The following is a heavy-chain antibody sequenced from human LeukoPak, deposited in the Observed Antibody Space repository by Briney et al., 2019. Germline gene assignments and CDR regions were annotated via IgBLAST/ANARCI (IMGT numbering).Heavy chain of an antibody. CDR1: GFTFSSYW. CDR2: IKQDGSEK. CDR3: ASSSDYLEYFDY. D-gene: IGHD4-17*01. J-gene: IGHJ4*02. V-gene: IGHV3-7*01. Sequence: GGSLRLSCAAPGFTFSSYWMSWVRQAPGKGLEWVANIKQDGSEKYYVDSVKGRFTISRDNAKNSLYLQMNSLRAEDTAVYYCASSSDYLEYFDYWGQGTLVTVSS.